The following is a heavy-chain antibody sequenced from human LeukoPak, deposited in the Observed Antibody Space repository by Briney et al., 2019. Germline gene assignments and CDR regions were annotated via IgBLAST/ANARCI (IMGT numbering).Heavy chain of an antibody. CDR2: IRSKAYGGTT. CDR3: TTVPTVYAVPAAIRGTYYYYYMDV. CDR1: GFTFGDYA. J-gene: IGHJ6*03. Sequence: GGSLRLSCTASGFTFGDYAMSWFRQAPGKGLEWVGFIRSKAYGGTTEYAASVKGRFTISRDDSKSIAYLQMNSLKTEDTAVYYCTTVPTVYAVPAAIRGTYYYYYMDVWGKGTTVTVSS. D-gene: IGHD2-2*02. V-gene: IGHV3-49*03.